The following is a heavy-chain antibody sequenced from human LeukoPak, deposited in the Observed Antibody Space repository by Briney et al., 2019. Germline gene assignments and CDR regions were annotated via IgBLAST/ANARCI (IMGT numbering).Heavy chain of an antibody. CDR3: AKDISSSGWYNNFDY. Sequence: GGSLRLSCAASGFTFDDYAMHWVRQAPGKGLEWVSLISGDGGSTYYTDSVKGRFTISRDNSKNSLYLQMNSLRTEDTALYYCAKDISSSGWYNNFDYWGQGTLVTVSS. CDR2: ISGDGGST. V-gene: IGHV3-43*02. CDR1: GFTFDDYA. D-gene: IGHD6-19*01. J-gene: IGHJ4*02.